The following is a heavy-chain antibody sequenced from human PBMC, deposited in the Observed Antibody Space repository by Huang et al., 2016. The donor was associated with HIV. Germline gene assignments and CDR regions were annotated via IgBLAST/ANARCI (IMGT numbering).Heavy chain of an antibody. J-gene: IGHJ6*02. Sequence: EVQLVESGGGLVQPGRSQRLSCVVCGFTFDDYAMHWVRQAPGKGQEWVSGSNCNSGNKGYADSGMGRFTISRDNAKNSLYLQMNSLRAEDTALYYCGKDNGRDYYYGMDAWGRGTTVIVSS. V-gene: IGHV3-9*01. CDR1: GFTFDDYA. CDR2: SNCNSGNK. CDR3: GKDNGRDYYYGMDA.